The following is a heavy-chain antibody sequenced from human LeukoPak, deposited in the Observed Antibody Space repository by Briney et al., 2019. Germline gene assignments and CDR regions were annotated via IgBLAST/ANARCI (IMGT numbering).Heavy chain of an antibody. Sequence: QTGGSLRLSCAASGFPFSSYWMTWVRQAPGKGLEWVANIKQDASQYYVDSVRGRFIISRDNAKNSLSLQMNSLRLEDTAVYYCARGPDFGDRLDYFDYWGQGTLVTVSS. D-gene: IGHD4-17*01. CDR2: IKQDASQ. CDR3: ARGPDFGDRLDYFDY. J-gene: IGHJ4*02. CDR1: GFPFSSYW. V-gene: IGHV3-7*01.